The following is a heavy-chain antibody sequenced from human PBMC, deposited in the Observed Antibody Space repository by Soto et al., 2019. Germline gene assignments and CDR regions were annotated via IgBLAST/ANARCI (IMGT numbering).Heavy chain of an antibody. CDR1: GYTFTSYD. CDR2: MNPNSGNT. CDR3: ARGWIYSGYDFFAFDI. Sequence: ASVKVSCKASGYTFTSYDINWVRQATGQGLEWMGWMNPNSGNTGYAQKFQGRVTMTRNTSISTAYMELSSLRSEDTAVYYCARGWIYSGYDFFAFDIWGQGTRVTVSS. V-gene: IGHV1-8*01. J-gene: IGHJ3*02. D-gene: IGHD5-12*01.